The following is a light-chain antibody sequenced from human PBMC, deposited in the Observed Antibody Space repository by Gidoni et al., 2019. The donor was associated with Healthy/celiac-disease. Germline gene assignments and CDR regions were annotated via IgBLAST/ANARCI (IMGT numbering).Light chain of an antibody. V-gene: IGLV3-19*01. J-gene: IGLJ2*01. CDR3: NSRDSSGNHVV. CDR1: SLRSYY. CDR2: GKN. Sequence: VRITCQGDSLRSYYASWYQQKPGQAPVLVIYGKNNRPSGIPDRFSGSSSGNTASLTITGAPAEDEADYYCNSRDSSGNHVVFGGGPKLTVL.